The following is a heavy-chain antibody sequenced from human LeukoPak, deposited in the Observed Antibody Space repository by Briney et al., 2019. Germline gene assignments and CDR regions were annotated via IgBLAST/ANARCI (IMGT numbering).Heavy chain of an antibody. CDR3: ASAGVKAAGTAVV. CDR2: INHSGST. D-gene: IGHD6-13*01. CDR1: GGSFSGYY. Sequence: SETLSLTCAVYGGSFSGYYWSWIRQPPGKGLEWIGEINHSGSTNYNPSLKSRVTISVDTSTNQFPLKLSSVTAADTAVYSCASAGVKAAGTAVVWGHGTLVTVSS. V-gene: IGHV4-34*01. J-gene: IGHJ4*01.